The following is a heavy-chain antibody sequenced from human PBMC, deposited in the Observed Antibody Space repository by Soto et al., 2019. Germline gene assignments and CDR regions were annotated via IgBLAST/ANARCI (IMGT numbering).Heavy chain of an antibody. CDR1: GFTFRSSG. J-gene: IGHJ4*02. D-gene: IGHD3-22*01. CDR2: ISFDGSET. Sequence: LGGSLRLSCAASGFTFRSSGMHWVRQAPGKGLEWVAFISFDGSETYYADSVKGRFTISRDNSKNTLYLQMDSLRVEDTAVYYCVTKIVVVMTRASDYWGQGTLVTVSS. V-gene: IGHV3-30*03. CDR3: VTKIVVVMTRASDY.